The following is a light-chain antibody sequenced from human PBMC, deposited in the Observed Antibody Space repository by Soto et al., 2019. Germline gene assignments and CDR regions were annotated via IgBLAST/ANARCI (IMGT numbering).Light chain of an antibody. Sequence: QSALTQPASVSGSPGQSITIFCTGTSSDVGGYNYVSWYQHHPGKVPKLMIYEVTNRPSGISNRFSGSKSGNTASLTISGLQAEDEADYYCSSYTTSYTLVFGAGTKLTVL. V-gene: IGLV2-14*01. J-gene: IGLJ2*01. CDR1: SSDVGGYNY. CDR2: EVT. CDR3: SSYTTSYTLV.